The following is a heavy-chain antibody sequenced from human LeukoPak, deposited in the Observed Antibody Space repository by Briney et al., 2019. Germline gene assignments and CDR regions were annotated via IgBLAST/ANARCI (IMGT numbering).Heavy chain of an antibody. CDR2: IGTAGDT. Sequence: GGSLRLSCAASGFTFSSYDMHWVRQATGKGLEWVSAIGTAGDTYYPGSVKGRFTISRENAKNSLYLQMSSLKTEDTAVYYCTTDRRGYSSSSHLLDYWGQGTLVTVSS. CDR3: TTDRRGYSSSSHLLDY. D-gene: IGHD6-6*01. J-gene: IGHJ4*02. CDR1: GFTFSSYD. V-gene: IGHV3-13*01.